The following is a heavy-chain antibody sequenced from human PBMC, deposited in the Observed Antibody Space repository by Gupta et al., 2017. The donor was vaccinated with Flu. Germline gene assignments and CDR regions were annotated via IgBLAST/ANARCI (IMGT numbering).Heavy chain of an antibody. CDR1: GFTFSSYS. CDR2: ISSSSSYI. Sequence: EVQLVESGGGLVKPGGSLRLSCAAFGFTFSSYSMNWVRQAPGKGLEWVSSISSSSSYIYYADSVKGRFTISRDNAKNSLYLQMNSLRAEDTAVYYCAREVVVVPAATSPYDAFDIWGQGTMVTVSS. J-gene: IGHJ3*02. CDR3: AREVVVVPAATSPYDAFDI. D-gene: IGHD2-2*01. V-gene: IGHV3-21*01.